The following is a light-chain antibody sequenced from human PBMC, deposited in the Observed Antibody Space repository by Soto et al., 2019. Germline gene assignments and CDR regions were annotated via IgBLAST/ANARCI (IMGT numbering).Light chain of an antibody. CDR3: QQRSSCPNT. J-gene: IGKJ2*01. Sequence: EIVLTQSPATLSLSPGERVTLSCRASQSVSTYLAWYQQKPGQAPRLLIFDASNRATGIPARFSGSGSGTDFTLTISSLEPDDFAVYYCQQRSSCPNTFGQGTKLEI. CDR2: DAS. CDR1: QSVSTY. V-gene: IGKV3-11*01.